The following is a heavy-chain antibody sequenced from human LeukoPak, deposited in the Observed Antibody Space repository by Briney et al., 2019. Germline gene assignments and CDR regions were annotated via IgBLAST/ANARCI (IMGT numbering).Heavy chain of an antibody. D-gene: IGHD3-3*01. J-gene: IGHJ6*02. Sequence: SVKVSCKASGYTFTSYAISWVRQAPGQGLEWMGGIIPIFGTANYAQKFQGRVTITADESTSTAYMELSSLRSEDTAVYYCARGTYYDFWSAFYVWGQGTTVTVSS. CDR1: GYTFTSYA. CDR2: IIPIFGTA. V-gene: IGHV1-69*13. CDR3: ARGTYYDFWSAFYV.